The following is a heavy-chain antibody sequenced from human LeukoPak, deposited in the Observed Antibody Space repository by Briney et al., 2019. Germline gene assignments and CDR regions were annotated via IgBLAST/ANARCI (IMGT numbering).Heavy chain of an antibody. CDR2: INHSGST. CDR3: ARVPLYYGSEIFDY. Sequence: PSETLSLTCAVYGGSFSGYYWSWIRQPPGKGLGWIGEINHSGSTNYNPSLKSRVTISVDTSKNQFSLKLSSVTAADTAVYYCARVPLYYGSEIFDYWGQGTLVTVSS. CDR1: GGSFSGYY. V-gene: IGHV4-34*01. D-gene: IGHD3-10*01. J-gene: IGHJ4*02.